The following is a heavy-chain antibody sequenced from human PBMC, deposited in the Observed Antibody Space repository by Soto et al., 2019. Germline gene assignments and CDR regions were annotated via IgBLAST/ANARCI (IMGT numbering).Heavy chain of an antibody. D-gene: IGHD6-19*01. Sequence: QVQLVESGGGVVQPGRSLRLSCAASGFTFSSYGMHWVRQAPGKGLEWVAVISYDGSNKYYADSAKGRFTISRDNSKNTLYLRMKSLGAEDTAVYYCAEEAVAYSSGWYACDIWGQGTMVTVSS. V-gene: IGHV3-30*18. CDR1: GFTFSSYG. J-gene: IGHJ3*02. CDR2: ISYDGSNK. CDR3: AEEAVAYSSGWYACDI.